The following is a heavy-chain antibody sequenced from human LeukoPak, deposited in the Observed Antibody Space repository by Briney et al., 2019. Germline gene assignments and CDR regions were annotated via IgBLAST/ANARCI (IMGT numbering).Heavy chain of an antibody. CDR2: INHSGST. CDR1: GGSFSGYY. V-gene: IGHV4-34*01. J-gene: IGHJ4*02. D-gene: IGHD5/OR15-5a*01. CDR3: ARGRGFLRAYYFDY. Sequence: SETLSLTCAVYGGSFSGYYCSWIRQPPGKGMEWIGEINHSGSTNYNPSLKSRVTISVDTSKNPFSLKLSSVTAADTAVYYCARGRGFLRAYYFDYWGQGTLVTVSS.